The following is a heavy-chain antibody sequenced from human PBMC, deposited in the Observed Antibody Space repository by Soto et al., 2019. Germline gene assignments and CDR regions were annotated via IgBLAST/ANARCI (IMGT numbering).Heavy chain of an antibody. J-gene: IGHJ4*02. CDR1: GYTFTGYY. Sequence: QVQLVQSGAEVKKPGASVKVSCKASGYTFTGYYMHWVRQAPGQGLEWMGWINPNNGDTNYAQKFQGRVTMTRDTSISTAYMDLSRLRSDDTAVYFCARETQNSFDYWGQGTLVTVSS. V-gene: IGHV1-2*02. CDR2: INPNNGDT. CDR3: ARETQNSFDY.